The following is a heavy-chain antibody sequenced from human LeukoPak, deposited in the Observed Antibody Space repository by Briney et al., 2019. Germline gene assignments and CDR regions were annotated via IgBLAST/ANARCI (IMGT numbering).Heavy chain of an antibody. CDR2: IKGRSDTI. CDR1: GFTVSSNY. Sequence: GGSLRLSCAASGFTVSSNYMNWVRQAPGKGLEWISYIKGRSDTIHYADSVKGRFTISRDNAKNSLYLQMNSLRAEDTAVYYCASSVVAGTDYWGQGTLVTVSS. J-gene: IGHJ4*02. D-gene: IGHD2-15*01. V-gene: IGHV3-48*04. CDR3: ASSVVAGTDY.